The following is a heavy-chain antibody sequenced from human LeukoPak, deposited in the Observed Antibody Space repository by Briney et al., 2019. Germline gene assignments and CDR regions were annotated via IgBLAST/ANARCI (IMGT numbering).Heavy chain of an antibody. V-gene: IGHV4-59*01. Sequence: SETLSLTCTVSGGSISIYYWSWIRQPPGKGLEWIGYIYYSGSTNYNPSLKSRVTISVDTSKSQFSLKLSSVTAADTAVYYCARGMSIAAAGTFWFDPWGQGTLVTVSS. CDR1: GGSISIYY. J-gene: IGHJ5*02. CDR2: IYYSGST. D-gene: IGHD6-13*01. CDR3: ARGMSIAAAGTFWFDP.